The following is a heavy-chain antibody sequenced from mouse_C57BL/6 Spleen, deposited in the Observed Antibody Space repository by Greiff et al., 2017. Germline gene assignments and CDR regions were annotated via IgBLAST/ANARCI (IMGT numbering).Heavy chain of an antibody. J-gene: IGHJ2*01. D-gene: IGHD2-5*01. V-gene: IGHV1-52*01. CDR2: IDPSDSET. Sequence: QVQLQQPGAELVRPGSSVKLSCKASGYTFTSYWMHWVKQRPIQGLEWIGNIDPSDSETHYNQKFKDKATLTVDKSSSTAYMQLSSLTSEDSAVYYCARQAYYSTLYYFDYWGQGTTRTVSS. CDR1: GYTFTSYW. CDR3: ARQAYYSTLYYFDY.